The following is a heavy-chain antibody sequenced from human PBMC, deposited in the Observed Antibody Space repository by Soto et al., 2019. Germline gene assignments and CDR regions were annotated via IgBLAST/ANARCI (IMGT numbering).Heavy chain of an antibody. CDR1: GGSISSGDYS. CDR3: ASSSRYYDILTGYGDYGLDV. V-gene: IGHV4-30-2*01. Sequence: QLQLQESGSGLVKPSQTLSLTCDVSGGSISSGDYSWSWIRQPPGKGLEWIGYIYHSGGAYYNPSIKSRVIISVDRSKNQFSLKLSSVTAADTAVYYCASSSRYYDILTGYGDYGLDVWGQGTTVTVSS. D-gene: IGHD3-9*01. J-gene: IGHJ6*02. CDR2: IYHSGGA.